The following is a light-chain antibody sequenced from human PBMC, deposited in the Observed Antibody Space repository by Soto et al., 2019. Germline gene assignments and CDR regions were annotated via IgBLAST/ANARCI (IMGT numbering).Light chain of an antibody. CDR2: EVN. V-gene: IGLV2-14*01. J-gene: IGLJ2*01. CDR1: SSDVGGYNY. CDR3: SSYTSSSTHVV. Sequence: QSVLTQPASVSGSPGQSITISCTGTSSDVGGYNYVSWYQQHPGKAPKLIIYEVNNRPSGVSNRFSGSKSGNTASLTISGLQAEDEADYYCSSYTSSSTHVVFGGGTKVTVL.